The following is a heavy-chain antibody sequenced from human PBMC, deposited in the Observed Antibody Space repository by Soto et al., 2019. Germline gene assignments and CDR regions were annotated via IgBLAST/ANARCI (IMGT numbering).Heavy chain of an antibody. V-gene: IGHV1-69*13. J-gene: IGHJ6*02. CDR2: IIPIFGTA. Sequence: SVKVSCKASGGTFSSYAISWVRQAPGQGLEWMGGIIPIFGTANYAQKFQGRVTITADESTSTAYMELSSLRSEDTAVYYCATLGYCISTSCYYEVYYYYYCIXFWCQGTTVTGSS. D-gene: IGHD2-2*01. CDR1: GGTFSSYA. CDR3: ATLGYCISTSCYYEVYYYYYCIXF.